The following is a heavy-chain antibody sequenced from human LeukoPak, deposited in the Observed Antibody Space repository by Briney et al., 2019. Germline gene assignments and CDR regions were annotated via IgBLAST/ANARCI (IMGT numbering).Heavy chain of an antibody. Sequence: GASAKVSCKASGYTFTSYGISWVRQAPGQGLEWMGWISAYNGNTNYTQKLQGRVTMTRDMSTSTDYMELSSLRSEDTAVYYCARDNSVEDTAWWFDPWGQGTLVTVSS. CDR3: ARDNSVEDTAWWFDP. J-gene: IGHJ5*02. CDR1: GYTFTSYG. V-gene: IGHV1-18*01. CDR2: ISAYNGNT. D-gene: IGHD4-23*01.